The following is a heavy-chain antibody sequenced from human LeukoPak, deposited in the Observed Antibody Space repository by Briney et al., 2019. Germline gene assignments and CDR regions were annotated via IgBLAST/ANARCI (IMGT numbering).Heavy chain of an antibody. J-gene: IGHJ4*02. CDR2: IYPGDSDT. Sequence: GESLKISCKGSGYSFNSHWVAWVRQMPGKGLEWMGIIYPGDSDTRYGPSFQGQVTISADKSISTAYLQWSSLKDSDTAIYYCARRDSYGNYVDYWGREPWSPSPQ. CDR3: ARRDSYGNYVDY. D-gene: IGHD5-18*01. CDR1: GYSFNSHW. V-gene: IGHV5-51*01.